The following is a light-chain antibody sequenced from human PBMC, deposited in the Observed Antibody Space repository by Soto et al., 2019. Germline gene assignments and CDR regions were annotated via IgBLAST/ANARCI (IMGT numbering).Light chain of an antibody. Sequence: EVVLTQSPDTLSSSPGERVTLSCRASQTIINNYLAWYQQKPGQAPRLLIYDASTRATCIPDRFSGSESGTDFTLTNSRLEPEDFAVYYCHQYGDSPPFTFGQGTRLDIK. CDR3: HQYGDSPPFT. J-gene: IGKJ5*01. CDR2: DAS. CDR1: QTIINNY. V-gene: IGKV3-20*01.